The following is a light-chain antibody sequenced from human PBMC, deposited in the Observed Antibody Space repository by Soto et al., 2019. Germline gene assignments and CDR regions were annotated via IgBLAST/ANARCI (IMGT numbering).Light chain of an antibody. CDR1: QSVSSN. CDR2: GAS. CDR3: QQYDDWLRLT. V-gene: IGKV3-15*01. J-gene: IGKJ4*01. Sequence: EIVMTQSPATLSVYRGERARLSCRASQSVSSNLAWYQQKPGQAPRLLIYGASTRATGIPARFSGSGSGTEFTLTISSLQSEDFAVYFCQQYDDWLRLTFGGGTKVDI.